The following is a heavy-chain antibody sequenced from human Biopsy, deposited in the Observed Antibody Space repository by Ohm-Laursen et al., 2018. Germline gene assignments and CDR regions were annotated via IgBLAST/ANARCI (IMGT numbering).Heavy chain of an antibody. Sequence: GTLSLTCTVSGDSVTKYYWSWIRQPPGKGLEWIGHIYYSVMTNYNPSLQSRVSISVDASRNQVSLTLSSGTAADTAVYYCARDSGILNYGNFKYYHYYGMDVWGQGTKVTVSS. CDR3: ARDSGILNYGNFKYYHYYGMDV. D-gene: IGHD4-11*01. CDR1: GDSVTKYY. J-gene: IGHJ6*02. CDR2: IYYSVMT. V-gene: IGHV4-59*02.